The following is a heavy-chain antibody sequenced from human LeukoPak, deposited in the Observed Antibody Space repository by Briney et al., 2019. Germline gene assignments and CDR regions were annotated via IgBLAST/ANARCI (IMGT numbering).Heavy chain of an antibody. Sequence: PSETLSLTCAVSGGSISSGGYSWSWIRQPPGKGLEWIGYIYHSGSTYYNPSLKSRVTISVDTSKNQFSLKLSSVTAADTAVYYCARGSAVAGGEFDYWGQGTLVIVSS. J-gene: IGHJ4*02. V-gene: IGHV4-30-2*01. CDR2: IYHSGST. CDR3: ARGSAVAGGEFDY. D-gene: IGHD6-19*01. CDR1: GGSISSGGYS.